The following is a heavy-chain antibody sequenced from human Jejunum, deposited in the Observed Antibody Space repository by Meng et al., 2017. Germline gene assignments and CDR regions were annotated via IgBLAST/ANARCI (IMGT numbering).Heavy chain of an antibody. CDR3: ATKAAPGYGMDI. J-gene: IGHJ6*02. CDR2: ISWSSRYI. Sequence: GESLKISCAASGFTFRTSCMDWVRQAPGKGLEWVASISWSSRYIYYADSVKGRFSISRDDANNLLYLQMNSLRADDTAVYYCATKAAPGYGMDIWGQGTTVTVSS. D-gene: IGHD6-13*01. V-gene: IGHV3-21*01. CDR1: GFTFRTSC.